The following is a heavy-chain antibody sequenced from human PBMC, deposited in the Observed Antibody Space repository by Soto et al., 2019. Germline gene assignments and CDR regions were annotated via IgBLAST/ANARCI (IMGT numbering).Heavy chain of an antibody. Sequence: EVQLVESGGGLVEPGGSLRLSCAASGFTFSTYSMNWVRQAPGKGLEWVSSITSSSNYIYYTDSVEGRFTISRDNAKSPLYLQMNSLRVEDTAVYYCGRDPNFYPSGSGVDYWGQGPLVTVSS. CDR3: GRDPNFYPSGSGVDY. J-gene: IGHJ4*02. D-gene: IGHD3-10*01. V-gene: IGHV3-21*01. CDR2: ITSSSNYI. CDR1: GFTFSTYS.